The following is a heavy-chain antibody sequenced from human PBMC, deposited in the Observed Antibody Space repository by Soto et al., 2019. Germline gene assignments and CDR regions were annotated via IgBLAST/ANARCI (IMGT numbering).Heavy chain of an antibody. J-gene: IGHJ4*02. D-gene: IGHD2-15*01. CDR3: ARDPAIVVVAATPDD. Sequence: GGSLRLSCAASGFTFSSYGMHWVRQAPGKGLEWVAVIWYDGSNKYYADSVKGRFTISRDNSKNTLYLQMNSLRAEDTAVYYCARDPAIVVVAATPDDWGQGTLVTVSS. V-gene: IGHV3-33*01. CDR2: IWYDGSNK. CDR1: GFTFSSYG.